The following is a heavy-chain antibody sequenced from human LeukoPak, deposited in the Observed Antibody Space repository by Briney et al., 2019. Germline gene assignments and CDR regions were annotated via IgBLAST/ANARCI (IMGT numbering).Heavy chain of an antibody. Sequence: PGGSLRLSCEASGFTFSDYYMKWIRQASGEGLEWIGEINHSGSTDYNPSLKSRVTISVDTSKNQFSLKVSSVTAADTAVYYCARGFRGTVRRAEASQRTERVYYVDYWGQGTLVTVSS. J-gene: IGHJ4*02. CDR1: GFTFSDYY. CDR3: ARGFRGTVRRAEASQRTERVYYVDY. D-gene: IGHD6-13*01. CDR2: INHSGST. V-gene: IGHV4-34*01.